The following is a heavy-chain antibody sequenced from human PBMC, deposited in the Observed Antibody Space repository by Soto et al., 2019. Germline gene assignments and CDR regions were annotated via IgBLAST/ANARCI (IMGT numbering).Heavy chain of an antibody. J-gene: IGHJ4*02. D-gene: IGHD3-3*01. V-gene: IGHV3-15*07. CDR2: IKSKTDGGTT. CDR1: GFTFSNAW. CDR3: TTDTIFGVVSAY. Sequence: EVQLVESGGGLVKPGGSLRLSCAASGFTFSNAWMNWVRQAPGKGLEWVGRIKSKTDGGTTDYAAPVKGRFTISREDSNNTLYLQMNSLKTEDTAVYYCTTDTIFGVVSAYWGQGTLVTVSS.